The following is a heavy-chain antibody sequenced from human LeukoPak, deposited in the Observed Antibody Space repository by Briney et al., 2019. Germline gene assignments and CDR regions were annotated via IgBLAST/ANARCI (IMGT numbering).Heavy chain of an antibody. D-gene: IGHD3-3*01. V-gene: IGHV3-30*18. CDR1: GFSFSNYA. CDR3: AKGSKEVLFTRDHCMDV. J-gene: IGHJ6*03. CDR2: ISHDGINT. Sequence: GGSLRLSCAASGFSFSNYAMHWVRQDSGRGLDWVAVISHDGINTYYADSVKGRFTISRDNSKNTLYLQMNSLRAEDTAVYYCAKGSKEVLFTRDHCMDVWGKGTTVTISS.